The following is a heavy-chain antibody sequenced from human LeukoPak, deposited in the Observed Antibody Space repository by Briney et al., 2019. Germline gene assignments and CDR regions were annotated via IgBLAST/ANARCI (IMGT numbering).Heavy chain of an antibody. CDR2: IYYSGST. CDR1: GGSISSYY. D-gene: IGHD4-23*01. Sequence: SETLSLTFTVAGGSISSYYWSWIRQPPGKGLEWSGYIYYSGSTNYNPSLKSRVTISVDTSKNQFSLKLSSVTAADTAVYYCASLMTTVVIDAFDIWGHGTMVTVSS. J-gene: IGHJ3*02. V-gene: IGHV4-59*01. CDR3: ASLMTTVVIDAFDI.